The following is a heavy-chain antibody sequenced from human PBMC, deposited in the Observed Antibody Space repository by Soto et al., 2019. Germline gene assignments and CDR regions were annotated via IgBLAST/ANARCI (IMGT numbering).Heavy chain of an antibody. CDR1: GFTFSYYW. D-gene: IGHD2-8*01. CDR2: IKQDGSEQ. J-gene: IGHJ4*02. V-gene: IGHV3-7*01. CDR3: ARAEMVYAAFDY. Sequence: GGSLRLSCAAPGFTFSYYWMSWVRQAPGKGLESVANIKQDGSEQYYVDSVKGRFTISRDNAKNSLYLQMNSLRGEDTAVFYCARAEMVYAAFDYWGRGTQVTVSS.